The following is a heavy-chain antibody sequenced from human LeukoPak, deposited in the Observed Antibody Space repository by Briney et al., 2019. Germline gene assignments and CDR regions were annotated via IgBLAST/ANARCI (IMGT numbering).Heavy chain of an antibody. CDR1: GGSISSSSYY. V-gene: IGHV4-39*07. D-gene: IGHD3-16*02. J-gene: IGHJ6*03. Sequence: SETLSLTCTVSGGSISSSSYYWGWIRQPPGKGLEWIGSIYYSGSTYYNPSLKSRVTISVDTSKNQFSLKLSSVTAADTAVYYCARAKKLYVWGSYRPDPYYYYYYMDVWGKGTTVTISS. CDR3: ARAKKLYVWGSYRPDPYYYYYYMDV. CDR2: IYYSGST.